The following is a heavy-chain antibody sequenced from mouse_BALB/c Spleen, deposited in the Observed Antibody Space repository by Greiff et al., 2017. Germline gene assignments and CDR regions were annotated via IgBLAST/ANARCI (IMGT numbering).Heavy chain of an antibody. CDR1: GYTFSSYW. CDR3: ARSGYYGLFAY. V-gene: IGHV1-9*01. J-gene: IGHJ3*01. D-gene: IGHD1-2*01. CDR2: ILPGSGST. Sequence: QVQLQQSGAELMKPGASVKISCKATGYTFSSYWIEWVKQRPGHGLEWIGEILPGSGSTNYNEKFKGKATFTADTSSNTAYMQLSSLTSEDSAVYYCARSGYYGLFAYWGQGTLVTVSA.